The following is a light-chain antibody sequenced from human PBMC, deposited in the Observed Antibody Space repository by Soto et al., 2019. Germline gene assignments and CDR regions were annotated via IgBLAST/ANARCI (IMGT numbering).Light chain of an antibody. CDR2: DAS. CDR1: QSVGSY. Sequence: EIGLTQSPATLSLSPGERATLSCRASQSVGSYLAWYQQKPGQAPRLLIYDASKRATGIPARFSGSGSGTDFTLTISSLEPEDFALYYCQQLSHWPFTFGPGTKVDIK. V-gene: IGKV3-11*01. CDR3: QQLSHWPFT. J-gene: IGKJ3*01.